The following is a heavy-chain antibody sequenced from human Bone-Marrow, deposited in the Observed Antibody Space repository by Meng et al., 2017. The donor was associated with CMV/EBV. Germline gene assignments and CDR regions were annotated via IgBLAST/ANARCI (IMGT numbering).Heavy chain of an antibody. CDR2: ISGSGGST. D-gene: IGHD6-6*01. V-gene: IGHV3-23*01. CDR1: GFTFSSYA. J-gene: IGHJ4*02. Sequence: GESLKISCAASGFTFSSYAMSWVRQAPGKGLEWVSAISGSGGSTYYADSVKGRFTISRDNSKNTLYLQMNSLRAEDTAVYYCAKLPYSSSMTYYFDYWGQGTLVTSCS. CDR3: AKLPYSSSMTYYFDY.